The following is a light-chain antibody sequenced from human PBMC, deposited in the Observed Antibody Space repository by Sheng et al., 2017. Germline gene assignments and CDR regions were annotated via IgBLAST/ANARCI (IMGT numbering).Light chain of an antibody. CDR3: QQYDNLPS. CDR1: QGISSY. V-gene: IGKV1-8*01. Sequence: AIRMTQSPSSLSASTGDRVTITCRASQGISSYLAWYQQKPGKAPKLLIYAASTLQSGVPSRFSGSGSGTDFTFTISSLQPEDTATYYCQQYDNLPSFGQGTKLEIK. CDR2: AAS. J-gene: IGKJ2*01.